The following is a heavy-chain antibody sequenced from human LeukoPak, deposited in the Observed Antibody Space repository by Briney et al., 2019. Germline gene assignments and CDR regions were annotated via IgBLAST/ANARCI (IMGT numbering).Heavy chain of an antibody. Sequence: PGGSLRLSCAASGFTFSSYEMNWVRQAPGKGLEWVSYISNSGRTMFCADSVKGRFTISRDNAKNSLYLQLNSLRAEDTAVYYCARGTGGMWGQGTMVTVSS. D-gene: IGHD3-16*01. CDR1: GFTFSSYE. V-gene: IGHV3-48*03. CDR2: ISNSGRTM. CDR3: ARGTGGM. J-gene: IGHJ3*01.